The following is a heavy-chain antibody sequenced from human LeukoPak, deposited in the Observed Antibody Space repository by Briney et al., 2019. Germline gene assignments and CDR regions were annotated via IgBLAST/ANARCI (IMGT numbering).Heavy chain of an antibody. J-gene: IGHJ4*02. V-gene: IGHV3-15*01. CDR1: GFTFSNAW. CDR3: TTIHRGRYCNV. D-gene: IGHD1-26*01. Sequence: GGSLRLSCAASGFTFSNAWMTWVRQAPGRGLEWVGLIKSKYDGGTIDYAAPVKSRFTISRDDSKNTLYLHMDSLKTEDTAVYFCTTIHRGRYCNVWGQGTLVTVSS. CDR2: IKSKYDGGTI.